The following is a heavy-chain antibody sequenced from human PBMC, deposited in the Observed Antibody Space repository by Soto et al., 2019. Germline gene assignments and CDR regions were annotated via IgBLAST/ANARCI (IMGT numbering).Heavy chain of an antibody. CDR1: GGSISSGGYY. D-gene: IGHD3-22*01. J-gene: IGHJ6*02. CDR2: IYYSGST. CDR3: ARADSSGLDYGMDV. Sequence: SETLSLTCTVSGGSISSGGYYGSWIRQHPGKGLEWIGYIYYSGSTYYNPSLKSRVTISVDTSKNQFSLKLSSVTAADTAVYYCARADSSGLDYGMDVWGQGTTVTVSS. V-gene: IGHV4-31*03.